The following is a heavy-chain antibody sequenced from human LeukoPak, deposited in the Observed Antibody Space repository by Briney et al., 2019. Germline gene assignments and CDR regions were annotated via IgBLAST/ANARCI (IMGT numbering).Heavy chain of an antibody. D-gene: IGHD4/OR15-4a*01. Sequence: SGPALVKPTQTLTLTCTVSGFSLSTSGMCVSWIRQPPGKALEWLARIDWDDDKYYNTSLRTRLTISKDTSKNQVVLTMTNMDPVDTATYYCARNRNRESGAYFEYWGQGTLVTVSS. J-gene: IGHJ4*02. V-gene: IGHV2-70*11. CDR3: ARNRNRESGAYFEY. CDR2: IDWDDDK. CDR1: GFSLSTSGMC.